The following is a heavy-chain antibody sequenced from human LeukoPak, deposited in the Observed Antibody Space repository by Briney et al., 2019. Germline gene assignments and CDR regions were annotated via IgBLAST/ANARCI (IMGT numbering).Heavy chain of an antibody. Sequence: GGSLRLSCAASGFTFRSYDMHWVRQPTGKGLEWVSGIGILGDTFYLGSVKGRFTISRESAKNSVYLQMNSLRDGDTAVYYCARSVPGGRGWTGSIEFWGQGTLVTVSS. CDR1: GFTFRSYD. V-gene: IGHV3-13*01. D-gene: IGHD6-19*01. CDR2: IGILGDT. J-gene: IGHJ4*02. CDR3: ARSVPGGRGWTGSIEF.